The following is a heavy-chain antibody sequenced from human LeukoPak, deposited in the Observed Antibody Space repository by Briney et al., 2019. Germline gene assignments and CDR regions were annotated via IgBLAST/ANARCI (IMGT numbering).Heavy chain of an antibody. Sequence: GSLRLSCAASGFTFSSCWMNWVRQAPGKGLEWVSSITSSSRYMYYADSVKGRFTISRDNAKNSLYLQMSSLRAEDTAMYYCARDPSYRGFDVFDIWGQGTMVTVSS. CDR3: ARDPSYRGFDVFDI. J-gene: IGHJ3*02. D-gene: IGHD3-10*01. V-gene: IGHV3-21*01. CDR1: GFTFSSCW. CDR2: ITSSSRYM.